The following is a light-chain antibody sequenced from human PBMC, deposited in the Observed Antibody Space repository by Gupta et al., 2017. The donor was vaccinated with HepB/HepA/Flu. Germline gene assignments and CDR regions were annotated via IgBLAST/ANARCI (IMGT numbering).Light chain of an antibody. CDR3: AAWDNSRNAVV. Sequence: QFVLTQPPSASGPPGQRITISCSGGSSNIGSNPVNWYQQVPGTAPKLLIYYHNQRPSGVPARFSGSKSGTSASLAIRGLQAEDEADYYCAAWDNSRNAVVFGGGTKLTVL. CDR2: YHN. CDR1: SSNIGSNP. V-gene: IGLV1-44*01. J-gene: IGLJ2*01.